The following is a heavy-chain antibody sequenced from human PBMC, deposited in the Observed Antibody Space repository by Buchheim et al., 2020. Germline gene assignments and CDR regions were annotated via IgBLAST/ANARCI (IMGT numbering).Heavy chain of an antibody. V-gene: IGHV4-59*01. J-gene: IGHJ4*02. D-gene: IGHD2-2*01. Sequence: QVQLRESGPGLVKPSETLSLTCTVSGGSISSYYWSWIRQPPGKGLEWIGYIYYSGNTKYNPSLKSRVTISVDTSKNQFSLKLSSVTAADTAVYYCAREATISTSLSYLEDWGQGTL. CDR3: AREATISTSLSYLED. CDR1: GGSISSYY. CDR2: IYYSGNT.